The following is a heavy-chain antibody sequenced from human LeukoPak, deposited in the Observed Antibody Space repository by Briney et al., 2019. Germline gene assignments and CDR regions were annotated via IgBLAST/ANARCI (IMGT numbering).Heavy chain of an antibody. Sequence: TGGSLRLSCAASGFTVSSNYMSWVRQAPGKGLVWVSVIYSGGSTYYADSVKGRFTISRDNSKNTLYLQMNSLRAEDTAVYYCARERIQLWLGNYYYYMDVWGKGTTVTVSS. CDR3: ARERIQLWLGNYYYYMDV. CDR1: GFTVSSNY. CDR2: IYSGGST. D-gene: IGHD5-18*01. J-gene: IGHJ6*03. V-gene: IGHV3-53*01.